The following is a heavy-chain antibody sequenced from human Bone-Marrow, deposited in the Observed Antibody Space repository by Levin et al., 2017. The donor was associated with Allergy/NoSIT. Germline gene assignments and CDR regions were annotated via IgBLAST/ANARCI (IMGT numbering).Heavy chain of an antibody. D-gene: IGHD1-14*01. J-gene: IGHJ6*02. CDR2: ILPGGTGTT. CDR1: GGSIGISGYY. CDR3: ARDSRPLVAASGYYYGMDV. V-gene: IGHV4-39*07. Sequence: SETLSLTCTVSGGSIGISGYYWDWIRQSPGKGLEWIGSILPGGTGTTQYNPSLRGRVSIAIDTSKNQFSLNLKSLTAADTAVYYCARDSRPLVAASGYYYGMDVWGQGTTVSVSS.